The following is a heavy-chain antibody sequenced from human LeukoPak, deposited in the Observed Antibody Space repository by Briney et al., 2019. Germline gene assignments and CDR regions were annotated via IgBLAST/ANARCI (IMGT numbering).Heavy chain of an antibody. D-gene: IGHD3-16*02. CDR2: MSSSGSVI. J-gene: IGHJ4*02. Sequence: GGSLRLSCAASGFTFSSYSMNWVRQAPGKGLEWVSYMSSSGSVIYYADSVKGRFTISRDNAKNSLYLQMNNLRVEDTAMYYCARSRSDQYWGQGTLVTVSS. CDR1: GFTFSSYS. V-gene: IGHV3-48*04. CDR3: ARSRSDQY.